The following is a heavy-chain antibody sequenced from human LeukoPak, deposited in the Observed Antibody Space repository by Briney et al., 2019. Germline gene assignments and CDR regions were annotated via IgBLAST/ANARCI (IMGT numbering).Heavy chain of an antibody. CDR2: ISAYNGNT. D-gene: IGHD6-13*01. J-gene: IGHJ4*02. CDR1: GYTFTTYG. V-gene: IGHV1-18*01. CDR3: ARGYSSSWYDNFDY. Sequence: ASVRVSCKASGYTFTTYGITWVRQAPGQGLEWMGWISAYNGNTNYAQKLQGRVTMTTDTSTSTAYMELRSLRSDDTAVYYCARGYSSSWYDNFDYWGQGTLVTVSS.